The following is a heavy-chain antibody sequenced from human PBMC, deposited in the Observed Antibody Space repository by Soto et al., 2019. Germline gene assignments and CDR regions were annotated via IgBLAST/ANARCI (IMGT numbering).Heavy chain of an antibody. V-gene: IGHV4-30-4*01. J-gene: IGHJ5*02. Sequence: QVQLQESGPGLVKPSQTLSLTCTVSGGSISSGDYYWSWIRQPPGKGLEWIGYIYYSGSTYYNPSLKGRVTISVDTSKNQFSLKLSSVTAADTAVYYCARDGPDTAMVTGWFDPWGQGTLVTVSS. CDR1: GGSISSGDYY. CDR3: ARDGPDTAMVTGWFDP. CDR2: IYYSGST. D-gene: IGHD5-18*01.